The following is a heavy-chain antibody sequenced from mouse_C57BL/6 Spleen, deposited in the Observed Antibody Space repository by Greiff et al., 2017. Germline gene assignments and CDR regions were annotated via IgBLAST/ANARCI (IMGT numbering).Heavy chain of an antibody. CDR2: IDPSDSYT. Sequence: QVQLQQPGAELVMPGASVKLSCKASGYTFTSYWMHWVKQRPGQGLEWIGEIDPSDSYTNYNQKFKGKSTLTVDKSSSTAYMQLSSIASEDSAVYYCARSDDGYSTWFAYWGQGTLVTVSA. J-gene: IGHJ3*01. CDR1: GYTFTSYW. V-gene: IGHV1-69*01. D-gene: IGHD2-3*01. CDR3: ARSDDGYSTWFAY.